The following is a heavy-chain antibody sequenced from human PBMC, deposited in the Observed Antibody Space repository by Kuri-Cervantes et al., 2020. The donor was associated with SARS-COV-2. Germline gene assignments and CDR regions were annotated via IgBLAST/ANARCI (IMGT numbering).Heavy chain of an antibody. D-gene: IGHD6-13*01. CDR3: ARVGGGEQQLLYPFDY. CDR2: VSAYNGNT. CDR1: GYTFTSYG. Sequence: ASVKVSRKASGYTFTSYGISWVRQAPGQGLEWMGWVSAYNGNTNYAQKLQGRVTMTTDTSTSTAYMELRSLRSDDTAVYYCARVGGGEQQLLYPFDYWGQGTLVTVSS. J-gene: IGHJ4*02. V-gene: IGHV1-18*01.